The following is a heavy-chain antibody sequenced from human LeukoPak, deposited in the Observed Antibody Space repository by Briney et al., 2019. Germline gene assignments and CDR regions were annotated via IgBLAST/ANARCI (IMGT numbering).Heavy chain of an antibody. J-gene: IGHJ5*02. CDR2: IFYSGST. Sequence: SQTLSLTCTVSGSSINRGYWSWVRQHPGKGLEWIGHIFYSGSTFYNPSLKSRVTIAVHTSRDQFSLQLTSVTAADTAVYYCASGYGSGWFDRWGQGTLVSVSS. CDR1: GSSINRGY. V-gene: IGHV4-30-4*08. D-gene: IGHD6-13*01. CDR3: ASGYGSGWFDR.